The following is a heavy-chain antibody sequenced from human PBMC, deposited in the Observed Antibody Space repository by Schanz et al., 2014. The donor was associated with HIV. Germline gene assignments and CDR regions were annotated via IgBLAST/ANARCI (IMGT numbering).Heavy chain of an antibody. Sequence: EVQLLESGGGLVQPGGSLRLSCAASGFTFSTYWMTWVRQAPGKGLEWVSAISGRGGSTYYADSVKGRFTISRDNSKNTLFLQMNSLRAEDTAVYYCAKGYTSSSVFNLWGRGTLVTVSS. CDR1: GFTFSTYW. D-gene: IGHD6-6*01. CDR2: ISGRGGST. CDR3: AKGYTSSSVFNL. V-gene: IGHV3-23*01. J-gene: IGHJ2*01.